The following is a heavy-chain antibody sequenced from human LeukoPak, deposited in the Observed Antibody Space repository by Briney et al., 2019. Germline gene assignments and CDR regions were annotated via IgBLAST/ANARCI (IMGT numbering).Heavy chain of an antibody. V-gene: IGHV4-61*01. CDR2: IYYSGST. Sequence: SETLSLTCTVSGGSFSSGSYYWSWIRQPPGKGLDWFGYIYYSGSTNYNPSLKSRVTISVDTSKNQFSLKLSSVTAADTAVYYCAREDDNTALDYWGQGTLVTVSA. D-gene: IGHD3-22*01. CDR3: AREDDNTALDY. CDR1: GGSFSSGSYY. J-gene: IGHJ4*02.